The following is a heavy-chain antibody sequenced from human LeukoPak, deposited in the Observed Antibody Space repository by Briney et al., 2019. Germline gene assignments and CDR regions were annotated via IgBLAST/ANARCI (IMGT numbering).Heavy chain of an antibody. CDR1: GFTFSRYW. CDR2: IKQDGSEK. CDR3: ARDRLVPWNFDY. Sequence: GGSLRLSCAASGFTFSRYWMHWVRQAPGKGLEWVANIKQDGSEKYYVDSVKGRFTISRDNAKNSLYLQMNSLRAEDTAVYYCARDRLVPWNFDYWGQGTLVTVSS. D-gene: IGHD2-8*02. V-gene: IGHV3-7*01. J-gene: IGHJ4*02.